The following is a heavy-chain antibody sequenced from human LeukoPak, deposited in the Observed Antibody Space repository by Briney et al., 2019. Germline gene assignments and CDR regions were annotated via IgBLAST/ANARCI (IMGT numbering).Heavy chain of an antibody. CDR1: GFTFSSYS. CDR3: ARQGSAWDYFDY. V-gene: IGHV3-21*01. J-gene: IGHJ4*02. CDR2: ISSSSSYI. D-gene: IGHD6-19*01. Sequence: GGSLRLSCAASGFTFSSYSMNWVRQAPGKGLEWVSSISSSSSYIYYADSVKGRFTISRDNAKNSLYLQMNSLRAEDTAVYYCARQGSAWDYFDYWGQGTLVTVSS.